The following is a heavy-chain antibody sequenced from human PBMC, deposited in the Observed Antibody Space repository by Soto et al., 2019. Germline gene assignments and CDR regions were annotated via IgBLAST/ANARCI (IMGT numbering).Heavy chain of an antibody. D-gene: IGHD1-1*01. CDR1: GYGFTTYG. CDR3: ARGRYGDY. J-gene: IGHJ4*02. CDR2: ISAHNGNT. V-gene: IGHV1-18*01. Sequence: QVHLVQSGAEVKKPGASVKVSCKGSGYGFTTYGITWVRQAPGQGLEWMAWISAHNGNTNYAQKRQGRGTVTRDTSTSTAYMELRSLRSDDTAVDYCARGRYGDYWGQGALVTVSS.